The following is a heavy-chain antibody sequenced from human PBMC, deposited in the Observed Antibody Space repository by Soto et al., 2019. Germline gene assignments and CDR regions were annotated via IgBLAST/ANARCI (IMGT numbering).Heavy chain of an antibody. J-gene: IGHJ3*02. V-gene: IGHV3-21*01. D-gene: IGHD2-8*02. CDR3: ARDVGGGVGAFDI. CDR1: GFTFSSYS. Sequence: EVQLVESGGGLVKPGGSLRLSCAASGFTFSSYSMNWVRQAPGKGLEWVSSISSSSSYIYYADSVKGRFTISRDNAKNSRLLQMNSLRAEDTAVYYCARDVGGGVGAFDIWGQGTMVTVSS. CDR2: ISSSSSYI.